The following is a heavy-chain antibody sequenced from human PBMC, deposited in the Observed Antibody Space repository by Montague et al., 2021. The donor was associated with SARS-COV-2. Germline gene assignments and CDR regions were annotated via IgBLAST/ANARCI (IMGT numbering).Heavy chain of an antibody. D-gene: IGHD5-24*01. CDR3: ARGDVEMATIKSAGPFCHFDY. J-gene: IGHJ4*02. Sequence: SETLSLTCTVSGGSISSYYWSWIRQPPGKGMEWIGYIYYSGSTNYNPSLKSPVTISVDTSTNKFSLKLSSVTAAATAVYYCARGDVEMATIKSAGPFCHFDYWGQGTLVTVSS. CDR1: GGSISSYY. CDR2: IYYSGST. V-gene: IGHV4-59*13.